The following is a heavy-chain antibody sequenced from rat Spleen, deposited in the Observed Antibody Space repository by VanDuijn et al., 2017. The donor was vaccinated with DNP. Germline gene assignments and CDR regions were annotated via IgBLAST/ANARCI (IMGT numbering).Heavy chain of an antibody. CDR2: ITHSGDT. J-gene: IGHJ2*01. D-gene: IGHD1-5*01. V-gene: IGHV3-1*01. Sequence: EVQLQESGPGLVKPSQSLSLTCSVTGYSITSAYWGWIRKFPGNKMEWVGHITHSGDTSYNPSLRSRISITRETSKNQFFLQLSSVTTEDTATYYCARWNIGTTTLDYWGQGVMVTVSA. CDR1: GYSITSAY. CDR3: ARWNIGTTTLDY.